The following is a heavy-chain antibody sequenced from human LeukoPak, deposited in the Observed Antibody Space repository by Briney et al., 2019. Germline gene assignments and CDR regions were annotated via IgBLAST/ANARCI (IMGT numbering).Heavy chain of an antibody. CDR2: ISSSGSTI. CDR1: GFTFSSYE. CDR3: ARGPQTGFDP. V-gene: IGHV3-48*03. J-gene: IGHJ5*02. Sequence: GGSLRLSCAASGFTFSSYEMNWVRQAPGKGLEWVSYISSSGSTIYYADSVKGRFTISRDNAKNSLYLQMNSLRAEDTAVYYCARGPQTGFDPWGRGTLVTVSS.